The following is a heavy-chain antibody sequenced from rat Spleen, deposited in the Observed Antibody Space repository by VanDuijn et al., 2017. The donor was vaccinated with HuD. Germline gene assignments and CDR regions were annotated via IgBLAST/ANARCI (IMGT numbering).Heavy chain of an antibody. CDR3: ARSRSYYFDY. D-gene: IGHD1-3*01. CDR1: GFSLSSYH. CDR2: IWGNGNT. V-gene: IGHV2S61*01. Sequence: QVQLKESGPGLVQPSQTLSLSCTVSGFSLSSYHVSWVRQPPGKGLEWMGVIWGNGNTNYNSALKSRLSISRDTSKSQVFLKMNNLQTEDTAMYFCARSRSYYFDYWGQGVMVTVSS. J-gene: IGHJ2*01.